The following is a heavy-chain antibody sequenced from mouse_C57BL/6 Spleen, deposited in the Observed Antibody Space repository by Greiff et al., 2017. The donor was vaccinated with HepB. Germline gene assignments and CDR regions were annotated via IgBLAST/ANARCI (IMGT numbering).Heavy chain of an antibody. CDR2: ISYDGSN. J-gene: IGHJ3*01. CDR3: ARRGGLLWYFAY. Sequence: ESGPGLVKPSQSLSLTCSVTGYSITSGYYWNWIRQFPGNKLEWMGYISYDGSNNYNPSLKNRISITRDTSKNQFFLKLNSVTTEDTATYYCARRGGLLWYFAYWGQGTLVTVSA. CDR1: GYSITSGYY. V-gene: IGHV3-6*01. D-gene: IGHD2-1*01.